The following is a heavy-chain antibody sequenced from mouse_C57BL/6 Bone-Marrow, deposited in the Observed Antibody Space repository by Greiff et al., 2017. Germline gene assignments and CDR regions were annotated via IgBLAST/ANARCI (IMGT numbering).Heavy chain of an antibody. Sequence: QVQLKQPGAELVKPGASVKMSCKASGYTFTSYWITWVKQRPGQGLEWIGDIYPGSGSTNYNEKFKSKATLTVDTSSSTAYMQLSSLTSEDSAVYYCARNEDYDWYFDVWGTGTTVTVSS. J-gene: IGHJ1*03. V-gene: IGHV1-55*01. CDR1: GYTFTSYW. CDR3: ARNEDYDWYFDV. D-gene: IGHD2-4*01. CDR2: IYPGSGST.